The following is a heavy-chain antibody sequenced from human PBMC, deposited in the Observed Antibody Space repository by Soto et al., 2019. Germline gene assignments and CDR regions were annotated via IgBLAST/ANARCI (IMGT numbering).Heavy chain of an antibody. D-gene: IGHD6-6*01. CDR2: INANSGNT. CDR1: GYTFTSYG. V-gene: IGHV1-18*01. J-gene: IGHJ1*01. CDR3: ARLGSSSSFEYFQH. Sequence: ASVKVSCKPSGYTFTSYGISWVRQAPGQRLEWMGWINANSGNTDYAQKIQGRVTMTTNTSISTAYMELSILRSEDTAVYYCARLGSSSSFEYFQHWGQGTLVTVSS.